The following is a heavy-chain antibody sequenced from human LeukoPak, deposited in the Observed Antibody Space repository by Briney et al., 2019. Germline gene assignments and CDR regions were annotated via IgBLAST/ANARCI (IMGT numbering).Heavy chain of an antibody. D-gene: IGHD6-19*01. V-gene: IGHV3-7*01. CDR3: ARIGYSSGSDY. Sequence: PGGSLRLSCAGSGFTFRSYWMSWVRQAPGKGLEWVANIKQDESEKYYVDSVKGRFTISRDNAKNSLYLQMNSLRAEDTAVYYCARIGYSSGSDYWGQGTLVTVSS. CDR2: IKQDESEK. CDR1: GFTFRSYW. J-gene: IGHJ4*02.